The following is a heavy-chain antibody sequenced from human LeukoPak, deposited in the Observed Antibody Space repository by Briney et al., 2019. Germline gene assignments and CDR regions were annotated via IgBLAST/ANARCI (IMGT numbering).Heavy chain of an antibody. CDR2: IFYSGST. D-gene: IGHD4-17*01. CDR1: GGSISRYY. J-gene: IGHJ4*02. Sequence: PSETLSLTCSVSGGSISRYYWSWIRQPPGEGLEWIGYIFYSGSTNYNPSLKSRVTISVDTSKNQFSLKLSSVTAADTAVYYCARLGDYGDVDYWGQGTLVTVSS. CDR3: ARLGDYGDVDY. V-gene: IGHV4-59*08.